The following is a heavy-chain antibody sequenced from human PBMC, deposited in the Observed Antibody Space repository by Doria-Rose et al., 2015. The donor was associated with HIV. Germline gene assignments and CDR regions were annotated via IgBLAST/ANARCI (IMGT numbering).Heavy chain of an antibody. CDR1: GFTFISFA. V-gene: IGHV3-30*04. CDR2: MSYDGSKK. Sequence: VQLLASGGGVVQPGRSLRLSCAASGFTFISFAMHWVRQAPGKGLEWVAVMSYDGSKKYSADSVKGRFTISRDKFKNTLYLQMNSLRADDTAVYYCARDSSLGSQLPSGNWYVDLWGRGTLVTGSS. D-gene: IGHD3-10*01. CDR3: ARDSSLGSQLPSGNWYVDL. J-gene: IGHJ2*01.